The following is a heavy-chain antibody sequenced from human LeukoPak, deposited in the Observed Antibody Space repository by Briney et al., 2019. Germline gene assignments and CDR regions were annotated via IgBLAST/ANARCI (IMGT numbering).Heavy chain of an antibody. V-gene: IGHV1-69*05. CDR1: GGTFSSYA. Sequence: GASVKVSCKASGGTFSSYAISWVRQAPGQGLEWMGGIIPIFGTANYAQKFQGRVTITTDESTSTAYMELSSLRSEDTAVYYCAREGAAASTLGWFDPWGQGTLVTVSS. CDR2: IIPIFGTA. CDR3: AREGAAASTLGWFDP. J-gene: IGHJ5*02. D-gene: IGHD6-13*01.